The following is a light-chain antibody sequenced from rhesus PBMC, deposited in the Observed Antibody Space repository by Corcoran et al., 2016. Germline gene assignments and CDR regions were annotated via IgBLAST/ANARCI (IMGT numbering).Light chain of an antibody. J-gene: IGLJ6*01. CDR1: SSAVGGYTY. CDR2: DVS. CDR3: CSYTTSSTLV. V-gene: IGLV2S7*01. Sequence: QSAPTQPPSVSGSPGQSVTISCSGTSSAVGGYTYVYWYQQHPGKAPKLMIYDVSKRPSGVFDRFSGSKSGNTASLPISGLQAEDVADYYCCSYTTSSTLVFGSGTKLTVL.